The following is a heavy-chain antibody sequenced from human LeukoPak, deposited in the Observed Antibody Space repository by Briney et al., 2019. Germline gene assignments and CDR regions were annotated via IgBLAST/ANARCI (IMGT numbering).Heavy chain of an antibody. V-gene: IGHV3-48*03. CDR3: ARGSGIRNNYGMDV. J-gene: IGHJ6*04. CDR1: GFIFTNYE. CDR2: ISTGGTIR. Sequence: GGSLRLSCVASGFIFTNYEMNWVRQAPGKGLEWLSYISTGGTIRYHADSVEGRLTISRDNVKKSIYLQMNSLRAEDTATYFCARGSGIRNNYGMDVWGKGTTVIVSS. D-gene: IGHD3-10*01.